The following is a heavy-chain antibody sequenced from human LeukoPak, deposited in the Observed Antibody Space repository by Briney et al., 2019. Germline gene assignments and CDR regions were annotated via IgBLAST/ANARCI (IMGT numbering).Heavy chain of an antibody. D-gene: IGHD3-10*01. CDR2: ISSSSSTI. V-gene: IGHV3-48*01. CDR1: GFTFSSYS. CDR3: ARDPNYYGSGSYFAY. Sequence: GALRLSCAASGFTFSSYSMNWVRQAPGKGLEWVSYISSSSSTIYYADSVKGRFTISRDNSKNTLYLQMNSLRAEDTAVYYCARDPNYYGSGSYFAYWGQGTLVTVSS. J-gene: IGHJ4*02.